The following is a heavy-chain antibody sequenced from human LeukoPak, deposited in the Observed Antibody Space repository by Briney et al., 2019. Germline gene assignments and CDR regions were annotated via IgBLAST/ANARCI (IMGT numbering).Heavy chain of an antibody. D-gene: IGHD3-10*01. CDR2: ISGTGGST. Sequence: GGSLRLSCAASEFTFSRYAMSWVRQAPGKGLEWVSTISGTGGSTYYADSVKGRFTISRDNSKNTLYLQMNSLRAEDTAVYYCAKEYGSGSYYKGGYFGYWGQGTLVTVSS. J-gene: IGHJ4*02. CDR3: AKEYGSGSYYKGGYFGY. CDR1: EFTFSRYA. V-gene: IGHV3-23*01.